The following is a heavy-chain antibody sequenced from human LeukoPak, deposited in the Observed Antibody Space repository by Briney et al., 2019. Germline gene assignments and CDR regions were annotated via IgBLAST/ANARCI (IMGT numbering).Heavy chain of an antibody. Sequence: GGSLRLPCAASGFTFSSYAMSWVRQAPGKGLEWVSALSGSGGSTYYADSVKGRFTISRDNSKNTLYLQINSLRAEDTAVYCGAKGSGSFDYWGQGTLVSVSS. D-gene: IGHD3-10*01. J-gene: IGHJ4*02. CDR1: GFTFSSYA. V-gene: IGHV3-23*01. CDR2: LSGSGGST. CDR3: AKGSGSFDY.